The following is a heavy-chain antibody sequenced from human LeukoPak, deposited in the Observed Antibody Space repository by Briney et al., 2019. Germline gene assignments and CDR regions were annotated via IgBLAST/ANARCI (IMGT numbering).Heavy chain of an antibody. CDR3: ARGSSSDWYGAPFDY. J-gene: IGHJ4*02. D-gene: IGHD6-13*01. CDR1: GGSFSGYY. CDR2: INHSGST. V-gene: IGHV4-34*01. Sequence: PSETLSLTCAVYGGSFSGYYWSWIRQPPGKGPEWIGEINHSGSTNYSPSLKSRVTISVDTSKNQFSLKLSSVTAADTAVYYCARGSSSDWYGAPFDYWGQGTLVTVSS.